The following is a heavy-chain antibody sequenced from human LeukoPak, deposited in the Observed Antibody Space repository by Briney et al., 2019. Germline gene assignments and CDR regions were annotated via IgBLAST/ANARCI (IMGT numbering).Heavy chain of an antibody. CDR3: ASSNVGSLGQFDP. Sequence: PPESLSLTCTVSGGSISNYSWSWIRQPPGKGRGWSGFIHSNGGANYNASLNSRATISRDTSRSQVSLKLTSVTAADTAVYYCASSNVGSLGQFDPWGQGTLVTVSS. CDR1: GGSISNYS. D-gene: IGHD1-26*01. V-gene: IGHV4-59*01. J-gene: IGHJ5*02. CDR2: IHSNGGA.